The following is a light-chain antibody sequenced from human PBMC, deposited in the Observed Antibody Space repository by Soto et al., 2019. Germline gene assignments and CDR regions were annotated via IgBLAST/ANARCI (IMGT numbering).Light chain of an antibody. J-gene: IGKJ3*01. V-gene: IGKV1-5*03. CDR3: LQYYDYPLT. CDR2: QAS. CDR1: QRIASA. Sequence: DIQLTQSPSTLSAYVGDRVTITCRASQRIASAVAWYQQRPGKAPNLLIYQASSLESGVPSRFSGSGSGAESTLTFTSLQSDDFATYFCLQYYDYPLTFGSGTKVDIK.